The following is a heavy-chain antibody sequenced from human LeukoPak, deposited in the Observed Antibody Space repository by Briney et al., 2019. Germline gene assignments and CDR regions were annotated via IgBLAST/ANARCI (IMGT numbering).Heavy chain of an antibody. CDR2: IYYSGST. CDR1: GGSIRSYY. J-gene: IGHJ4*02. D-gene: IGHD3-22*01. V-gene: IGHV4-59*08. Sequence: SETLSLTCTGSGGSIRSYYWSWIRQPPGKGLEWIGYIYYSGSTNYNPSLKSRVTISVDTSKNQFSLKLSSVTAADTAVYYCARLWEDYYDISGRSGGVDYWGQETLVTVSS. CDR3: ARLWEDYYDISGRSGGVDY.